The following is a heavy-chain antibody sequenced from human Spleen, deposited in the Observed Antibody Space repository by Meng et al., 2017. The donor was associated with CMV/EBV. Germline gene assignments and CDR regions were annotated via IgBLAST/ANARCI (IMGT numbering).Heavy chain of an antibody. V-gene: IGHV3-33*05. J-gene: IGHJ4*02. CDR3: TKDHVSGSPLSSRWYFFDH. D-gene: IGHD6-13*01. Sequence: GESLKISCAASGFTFTSFGIHWVRQVPGKGPEWVAVISYDGSKKYYADSVKGRFTISRDNSKDTLHLEMNTLRADDTAIYYCTKDHVSGSPLSSRWYFFDHWGQGVQVTVSS. CDR2: ISYDGSKK. CDR1: GFTFTSFG.